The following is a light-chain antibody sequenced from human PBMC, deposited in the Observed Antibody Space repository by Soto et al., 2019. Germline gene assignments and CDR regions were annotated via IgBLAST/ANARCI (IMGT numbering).Light chain of an antibody. Sequence: DIQMTQSPSTLSASVVDRFTITCRASQSISSWLAWYQQKPGKAPKLLIYAASSLQSGVPPRFSGSGSGTDFTLTISSLQPEDFATYYCQKSYSTTWTCGQGTKGDIK. J-gene: IGKJ1*01. CDR3: QKSYSTTWT. V-gene: IGKV1-39*01. CDR2: AAS. CDR1: QSISSW.